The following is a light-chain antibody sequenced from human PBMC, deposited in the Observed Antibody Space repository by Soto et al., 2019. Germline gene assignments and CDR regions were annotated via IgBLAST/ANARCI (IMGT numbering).Light chain of an antibody. CDR2: DAS. Sequence: DVQMTQSPSTLSASLGDRVTITCRASQSIGNWLAWYQQKPGKAPKLLIYDASTLERGVPSRFSGSASGTDFTLTISSLQPDDFAPYYCQQYNSYSPRTFGQGTKVEIK. CDR1: QSIGNW. CDR3: QQYNSYSPRT. V-gene: IGKV1-5*01. J-gene: IGKJ1*01.